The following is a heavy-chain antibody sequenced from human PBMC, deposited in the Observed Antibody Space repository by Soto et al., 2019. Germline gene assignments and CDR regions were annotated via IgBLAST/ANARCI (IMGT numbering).Heavy chain of an antibody. V-gene: IGHV5-51*01. CDR2: IYPGDSDT. D-gene: IGHD1-7*01. Sequence: GESLKISCKGSGYSFTSYWIGWVRHMPGKGLEWMGIIYPGDSDTRYSPSFQGQVTISADKSISTAYLQWSSLKASDTAMYYCATSQLELLGGYYIDFWGQGTLVTVSS. CDR1: GYSFTSYW. J-gene: IGHJ4*02. CDR3: ATSQLELLGGYYIDF.